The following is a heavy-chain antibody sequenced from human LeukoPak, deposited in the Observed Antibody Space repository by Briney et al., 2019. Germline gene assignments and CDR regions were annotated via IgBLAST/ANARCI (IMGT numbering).Heavy chain of an antibody. CDR2: INHSGST. Sequence: PSETLSLTCAVYGGSFNGYYWSWIRQPPGKGLEWIGEINHSGSTNYNPSLKSRVTISVDTSKNQFSLKLSSVTAADTAVYYCARIQLGYCSSTSCYNLPGVRFVPWGQGTLVTVSS. CDR1: GGSFNGYY. CDR3: ARIQLGYCSSTSCYNLPGVRFVP. J-gene: IGHJ5*02. D-gene: IGHD2-2*02. V-gene: IGHV4-34*01.